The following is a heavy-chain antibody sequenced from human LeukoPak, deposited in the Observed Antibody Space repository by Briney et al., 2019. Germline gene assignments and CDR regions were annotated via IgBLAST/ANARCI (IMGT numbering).Heavy chain of an antibody. Sequence: ASVKVSCKASGYTFNSYYMHWVRQAPGQGLEWMGIINPSGGSTSYAQKFQGRVTMTRDMSTSTVYMELSSLRSEDTAVYYCAIDGGTVPYDYWGQGTLVTVSS. J-gene: IGHJ4*02. CDR1: GYTFNSYY. D-gene: IGHD3-16*01. CDR2: INPSGGST. V-gene: IGHV1-46*02. CDR3: AIDGGTVPYDY.